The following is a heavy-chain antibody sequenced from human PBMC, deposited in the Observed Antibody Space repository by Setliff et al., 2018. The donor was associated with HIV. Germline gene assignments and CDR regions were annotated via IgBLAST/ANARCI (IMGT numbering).Heavy chain of an antibody. J-gene: IGHJ4*02. D-gene: IGHD3-22*01. Sequence: AASVKVSCKASGYTFTSNDINWVRQATGQGLEWMGWMNPNSGNTAYAQKFQGRVTMTRNTSISTAYMELSRLRSEDTAVYYCARVAIDYYDTSGYYRAGPIDYWGQGTLVTVSS. CDR3: ARVAIDYYDTSGYYRAGPIDY. CDR2: MNPNSGNT. V-gene: IGHV1-8*02. CDR1: GYTFTSND.